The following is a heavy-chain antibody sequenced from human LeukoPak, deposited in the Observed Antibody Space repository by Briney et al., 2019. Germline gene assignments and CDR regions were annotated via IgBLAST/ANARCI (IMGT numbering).Heavy chain of an antibody. CDR2: MNPNSGNT. CDR3: ARGRGVGGIVNSDY. Sequence: ASVKVSCKASGYTFTSYDINWVRQATGQGLEWMGWMNPNSGNTGYAQKFQGRVTMTRNTSINTAYMELSSLRSEDTAVYYCARGRGVGGIVNSDYWGQGTLVTVSS. D-gene: IGHD3-10*01. CDR1: GYTFTSYD. J-gene: IGHJ4*02. V-gene: IGHV1-8*01.